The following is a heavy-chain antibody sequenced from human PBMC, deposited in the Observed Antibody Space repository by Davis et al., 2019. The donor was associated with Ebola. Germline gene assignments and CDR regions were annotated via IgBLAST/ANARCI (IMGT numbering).Heavy chain of an antibody. CDR1: GGSFSGYY. J-gene: IGHJ4*02. D-gene: IGHD6-19*01. V-gene: IGHV4-34*01. CDR2: INHSGST. CDR3: ARVRRQWPHYYFDY. Sequence: PGGSLRLSCAVYGGSFSGYYWSWIRQPPGKGLEWIGEINHSGSTNYNPSLKSRVTISVDTSKNQFSLKLSSVTAADTAVYYCARVRRQWPHYYFDYWGQGTLVTVSS.